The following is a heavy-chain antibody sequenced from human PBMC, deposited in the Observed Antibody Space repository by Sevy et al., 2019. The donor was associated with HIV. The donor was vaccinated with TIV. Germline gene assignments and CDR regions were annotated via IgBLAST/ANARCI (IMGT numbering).Heavy chain of an antibody. CDR1: GFDIRSNY. J-gene: IGHJ4*02. Sequence: GGSLRLSCVVSGFDIRSNYMSWVRQAPGKGLKWVSHIYAGGTAYYADSVKGRFTFSRDDSKNTVSLQMRSLRVEDSAVYYCASEYCSRGSCFFDYWGQGIQVTVSS. V-gene: IGHV3-53*01. CDR3: ASEYCSRGSCFFDY. CDR2: IYAGGTA. D-gene: IGHD2-15*01.